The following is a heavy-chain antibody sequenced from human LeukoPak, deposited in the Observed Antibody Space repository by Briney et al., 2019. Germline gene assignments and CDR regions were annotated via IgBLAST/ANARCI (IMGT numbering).Heavy chain of an antibody. CDR1: GCTFSSYE. V-gene: IGHV3-48*03. J-gene: IGHJ4*02. D-gene: IGHD3-22*01. CDR3: AKSANYCDTSGQDY. CDR2: ISGSGSTV. Sequence: GWALRLSCAASGCTFSSYEMNWVRQAPGKGLEGVSYISGSGSTVYYADSVKGRLTISRDNAKNSLYLLMNSLRVEDTAVYYCAKSANYCDTSGQDYWGQGTLVTVSS.